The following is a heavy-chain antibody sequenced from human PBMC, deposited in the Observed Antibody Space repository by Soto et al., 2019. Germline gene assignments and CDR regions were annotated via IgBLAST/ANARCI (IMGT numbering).Heavy chain of an antibody. CDR2: IIPILGTA. CDR3: ARDWDYSLDY. CDR1: GGTFSSYA. V-gene: IGHV1-69*10. D-gene: IGHD4-4*01. J-gene: IGHJ4*02. Sequence: ASVKVPCKASGGTFSSYAISWVRQAPGQGLEWMGGIIPILGTANYAQKLQGRVTLTTDTSTSTAYMELRSLRFDDTAVYYCARDWDYSLDYWGQGTLVTVSS.